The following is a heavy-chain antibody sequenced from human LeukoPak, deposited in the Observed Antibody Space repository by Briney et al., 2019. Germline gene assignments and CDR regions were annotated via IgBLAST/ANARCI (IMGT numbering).Heavy chain of an antibody. Sequence: SVLFTCQACGGNLTSYATSWVRQAPGQGREWMGGIIPIFGTASYGQKFQGRVTINEDESTSTAYMELSSQRSEDTAVYYCARDSLGIAVAGYFDFWGQGTLVTVSS. J-gene: IGHJ4*02. CDR2: IIPIFGTA. CDR1: GGNLTSYA. CDR3: ARDSLGIAVAGYFDF. V-gene: IGHV1-69*13. D-gene: IGHD6-19*01.